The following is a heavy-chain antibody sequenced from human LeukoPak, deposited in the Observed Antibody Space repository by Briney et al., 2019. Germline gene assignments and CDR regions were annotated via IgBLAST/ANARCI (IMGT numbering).Heavy chain of an antibody. Sequence: ASVKVSCKASGGTFSSYAISWVRQAPGQGLEWMGWINPNSGGTNYAQKFQGWVTMTRDTSISTAYMELSRLRSDDTAVYYCARGPPSFDAFDIWGQGTMVTVSS. V-gene: IGHV1-2*04. CDR2: INPNSGGT. CDR1: GGTFSSYA. J-gene: IGHJ3*02. CDR3: ARGPPSFDAFDI.